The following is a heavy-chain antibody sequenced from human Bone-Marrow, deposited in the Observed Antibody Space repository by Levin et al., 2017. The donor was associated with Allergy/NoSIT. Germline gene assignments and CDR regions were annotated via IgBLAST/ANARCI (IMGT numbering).Heavy chain of an antibody. Sequence: SCEASGFTFSTYWVHWVRQAPGKGLVWVSRINTDGSTTDYADSVKGRFTISRDNAKNTAYLQMNSLRAEDTAVYYCARAGNFRFEYWGQGTLVSVSS. J-gene: IGHJ4*02. V-gene: IGHV3-74*01. D-gene: IGHD1-7*01. CDR3: ARAGNFRFEY. CDR2: INTDGSTT. CDR1: GFTFSTYW.